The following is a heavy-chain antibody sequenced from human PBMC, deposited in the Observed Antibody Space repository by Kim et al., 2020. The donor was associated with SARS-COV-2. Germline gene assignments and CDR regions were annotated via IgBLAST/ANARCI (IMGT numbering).Heavy chain of an antibody. J-gene: IGHJ5*02. V-gene: IGHV4-39*01. D-gene: IGHD1-26*01. CDR1: GGSISSSSYY. Sequence: SETLSLTCTVSGGSISSSSYYWGWIRQPPGKGLEWIGSIYYSGSTYYNPSLKSRVTISVDTSKNQFSLKLSSVTAADTAVYYCARLVGTVGLGFDPWGQG. CDR2: IYYSGST. CDR3: ARLVGTVGLGFDP.